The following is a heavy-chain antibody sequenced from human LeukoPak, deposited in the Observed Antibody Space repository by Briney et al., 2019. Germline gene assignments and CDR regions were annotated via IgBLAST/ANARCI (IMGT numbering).Heavy chain of an antibody. J-gene: IGHJ4*02. CDR1: GFTFSSFW. V-gene: IGHV3-7*05. CDR2: IIQDGSEK. D-gene: IGHD5-18*01. CDR3: ARDLVQLWSKDF. Sequence: GGSLRLSCVASGFTFSSFWMSWVRQAPGKGLEWVAKIIQDGSEKYYVDSVKGRFTISRDNAKNSLYLQMNSLRAEDTAVYYCARDLVQLWSKDFWGQGTLVTVSS.